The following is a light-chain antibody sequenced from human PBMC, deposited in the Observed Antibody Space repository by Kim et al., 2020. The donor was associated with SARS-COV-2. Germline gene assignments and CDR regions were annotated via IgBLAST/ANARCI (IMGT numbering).Light chain of an antibody. Sequence: EIVLPQSPSTLSLSPGERATLSCRASQSVSNSRLAWYQQKPGQAPRLLIYDASSRATGITDRFSGSGSGTDFTLTISRLEPEDFAVYYCQQYGASSLTFGGGTKVDIK. CDR2: DAS. V-gene: IGKV3-20*01. CDR1: QSVSNSR. CDR3: QQYGASSLT. J-gene: IGKJ4*01.